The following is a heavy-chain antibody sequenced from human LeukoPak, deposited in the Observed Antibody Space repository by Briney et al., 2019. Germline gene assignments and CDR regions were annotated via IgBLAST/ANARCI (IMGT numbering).Heavy chain of an antibody. Sequence: SGGSLRLSCAASEFSFSNFAMAWVRQAPGKGLEWVSSMTGNGATSWYAGSVRGRFTISRDNSKSTLYLQMNNLRPDDTAVYYCAKMSGHPVMAYRIGSWGQGTLVIVSS. J-gene: IGHJ4*02. V-gene: IGHV3-23*01. D-gene: IGHD1-14*01. CDR1: EFSFSNFA. CDR2: MTGNGATS. CDR3: AKMSGHPVMAYRIGS.